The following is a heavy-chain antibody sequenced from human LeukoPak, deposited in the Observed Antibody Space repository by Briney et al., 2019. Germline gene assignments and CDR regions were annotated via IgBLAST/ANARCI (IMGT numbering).Heavy chain of an antibody. D-gene: IGHD3-9*01. CDR2: INPSGGST. CDR1: GYTFTSYY. J-gene: IGHJ6*02. Sequence: ASVKVSCKASGYTFTSYYMHWVRQAPGQGLEWMGIINPSGGSTSYAQKFQGRVTMTRDTSTSTVYMELSSLRSEDTAVYCCARNYDILTGPPTYYYHGMDVWGQGTTVTVSS. V-gene: IGHV1-46*01. CDR3: ARNYDILTGPPTYYYHGMDV.